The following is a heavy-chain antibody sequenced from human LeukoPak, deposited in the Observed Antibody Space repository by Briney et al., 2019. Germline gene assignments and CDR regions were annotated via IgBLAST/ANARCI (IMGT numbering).Heavy chain of an antibody. V-gene: IGHV3-23*01. D-gene: IGHD2-21*01. CDR3: AKGGIAAFDV. J-gene: IGHJ3*01. CDR2: ISGSGGST. CDR1: GFTFSDYY. Sequence: GGSLRLSCAASGFTFSDYYMSWIRQAPGKGLEWVSAISGSGGSTYYADSVKGRFTISRDNSKKMVYLQMNSLRAEDTAVYYCAKGGIAAFDVWGQGTMVTVSS.